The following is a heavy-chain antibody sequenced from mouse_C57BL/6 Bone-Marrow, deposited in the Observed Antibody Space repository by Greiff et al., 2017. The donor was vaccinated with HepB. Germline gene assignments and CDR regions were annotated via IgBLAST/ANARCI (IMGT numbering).Heavy chain of an antibody. Sequence: VQLQQSGPELVKPGASVKISCKASGYTFTDYYMNWVKQSHGKSLEWIGDINPNNGGTSYNQKFKGKATLTVDKSSSTAYMELRSLTSEDSAVYYCARGAITTVGAMDYWGQGTSVTVSS. CDR3: ARGAITTVGAMDY. CDR2: INPNNGGT. CDR1: GYTFTDYY. D-gene: IGHD1-1*01. V-gene: IGHV1-26*01. J-gene: IGHJ4*01.